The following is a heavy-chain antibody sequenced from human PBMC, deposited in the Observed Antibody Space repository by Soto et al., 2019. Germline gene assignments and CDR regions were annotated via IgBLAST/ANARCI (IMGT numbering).Heavy chain of an antibody. J-gene: IGHJ6*02. D-gene: IGHD2-2*01. CDR1: GFTFSSYA. CDR3: AKCELPAAYYYYSGVVV. CDR2: ISGSGGST. Sequence: SGGSLRLSCAASGFTFSSYAMSWVRQAPGKGLEWVSAISGSGGSTYYADSVKGRFTISRDNSKNTLYLQMNSLRAEDTAVYYCAKCELPAAYYYYSGVVVPGHATTLTDS. V-gene: IGHV3-23*01.